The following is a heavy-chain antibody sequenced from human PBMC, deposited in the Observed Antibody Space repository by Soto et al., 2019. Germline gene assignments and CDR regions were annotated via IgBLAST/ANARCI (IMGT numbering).Heavy chain of an antibody. CDR2: ISWNSGSI. V-gene: IGHV3-9*01. CDR1: GFTFDDYA. D-gene: IGHD5-12*01. Sequence: EVQLVESGGGLVQPGRSLRLSCAASGFTFDDYAMHWVRKAPGKRLEWVSGISWNSGSIGSADSVEGRFTIAGDTAKNSRYLQRNSLRAADTALYYWAKGLAGVIYSGDDFLDYWGQGTLVPVPS. CDR3: AKGLAGVIYSGDDFLDY. J-gene: IGHJ4*02.